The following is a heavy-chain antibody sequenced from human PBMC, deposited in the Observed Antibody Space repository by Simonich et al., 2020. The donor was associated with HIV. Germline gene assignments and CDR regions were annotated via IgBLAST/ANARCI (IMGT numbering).Heavy chain of an antibody. CDR1: GGPFRNYS. D-gene: IGHD4-4*01. CDR2: SIPMFVTA. Sequence: QFQLVQSGAEVKKPGSSVKVSCKVSGGPFRNYSIRCLRQAPGQVLEWMGRSIPMFVTAKSAQKFQVRVTITADKSTRTAYMELNSLKSEDTAVDYCARVSPPESFRTTVTTHFDYWGQGTLVTVSS. J-gene: IGHJ4*02. V-gene: IGHV1-69*13. CDR3: ARVSPPESFRTTVTTHFDY.